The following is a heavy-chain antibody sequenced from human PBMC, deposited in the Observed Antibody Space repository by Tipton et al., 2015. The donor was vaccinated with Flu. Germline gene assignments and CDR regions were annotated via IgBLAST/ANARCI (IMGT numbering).Heavy chain of an antibody. V-gene: IGHV3-30*02. J-gene: IGHJ4*02. Sequence: SLRLSCAASGFAFSGYGMHWVRQAPGKGLEWVAFIRHDESDKYYADSVKGRFTISRDNSKNALYLLINSLGAEDTAVYYCAKDGWDTSGWYPFDYWGQGTLVTVSS. D-gene: IGHD6-19*01. CDR3: AKDGWDTSGWYPFDY. CDR1: GFAFSGYG. CDR2: IRHDESDK.